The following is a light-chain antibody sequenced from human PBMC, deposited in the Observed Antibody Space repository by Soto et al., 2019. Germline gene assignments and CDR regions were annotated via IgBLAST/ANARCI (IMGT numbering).Light chain of an antibody. V-gene: IGLV4-69*01. CDR3: QRLGTGIQV. Sequence: QAVVTQSPSASASLGASVKLTCTLSSGYSTNAIAWHQQQSEKGPRFLMKINYDGTHSTGDGFFDRFSGSSSGAERHLSICSLQSEDEADYYYQRLGTGIQVFGGGTKLTVL. J-gene: IGLJ3*02. CDR2: INYDGTH. CDR1: SGYSTNA.